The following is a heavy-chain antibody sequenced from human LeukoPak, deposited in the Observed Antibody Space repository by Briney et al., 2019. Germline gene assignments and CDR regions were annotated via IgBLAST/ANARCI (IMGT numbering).Heavy chain of an antibody. V-gene: IGHV5-51*01. D-gene: IGHD3-10*01. Sequence: ASVKISCKGSGYSFTSYWIGWVRQMPGKGLEWMGIIYPGDSDTRYSPSFQGQVTISADKSISTAYLQWSSLKASGTAMYYCARQAKASRYGSGSYADYWGQGTLVTVSS. CDR2: IYPGDSDT. CDR1: GYSFTSYW. CDR3: ARQAKASRYGSGSYADY. J-gene: IGHJ4*02.